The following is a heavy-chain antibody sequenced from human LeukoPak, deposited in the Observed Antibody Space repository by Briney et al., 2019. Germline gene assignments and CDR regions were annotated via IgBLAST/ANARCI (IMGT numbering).Heavy chain of an antibody. Sequence: PGGSLRLSCAASVFSFSYYSMNWVRQAPGKGLEWVSYISDDSRTTYYADSVKGRFTISRDNAKNSLYLQMNSLRGEDTAVYYCARASRVKIAVAGTGAFDIWGQGTMVTVSS. CDR1: VFSFSYYS. CDR2: ISDDSRTT. CDR3: ARASRVKIAVAGTGAFDI. D-gene: IGHD6-19*01. J-gene: IGHJ3*02. V-gene: IGHV3-48*04.